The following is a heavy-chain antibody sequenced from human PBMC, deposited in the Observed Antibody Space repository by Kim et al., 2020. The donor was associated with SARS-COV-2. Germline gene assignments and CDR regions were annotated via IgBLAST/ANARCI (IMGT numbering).Heavy chain of an antibody. Sequence: SQTLSLTCAIPGDRVSSDSAAWHWIRQSPSRGLEWLGRTYYRSKWYNDSGLSVTGRIIIDPDTTRNQYTLQLKSVTPEDTAIYYCARASEDTGYTFNMWGQGTMVSVSS. J-gene: IGHJ3*02. D-gene: IGHD5-18*01. CDR2: TYYRSKWYN. V-gene: IGHV6-1*01. CDR3: ARASEDTGYTFNM. CDR1: GDRVSSDSAA.